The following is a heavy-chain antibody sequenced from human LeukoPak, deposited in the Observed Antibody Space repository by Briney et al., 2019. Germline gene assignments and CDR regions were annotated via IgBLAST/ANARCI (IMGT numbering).Heavy chain of an antibody. CDR2: ISAYNGNT. CDR3: ARGGGYCSGGSCYFHLVPLDA. D-gene: IGHD2-15*01. Sequence: ASVKVSCKASGYTFTSYGISWVRQAPGQGLEWMGWISAYNGNTNYAQKLQGRVTMTTDTSTSTAYMELRSLRSDDTAVYYCARGGGYCSGGSCYFHLVPLDAWGQGTTVTVSS. V-gene: IGHV1-18*01. CDR1: GYTFTSYG. J-gene: IGHJ6*02.